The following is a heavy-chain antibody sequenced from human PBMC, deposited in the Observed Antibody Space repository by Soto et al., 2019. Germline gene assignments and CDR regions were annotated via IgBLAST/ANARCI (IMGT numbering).Heavy chain of an antibody. CDR3: AKDRSRDFWSGYYFEAATSMDV. J-gene: IGHJ6*02. Sequence: GGSLRLSCEASGLTFSRYWMSWVRRAPGRGREGVANIKQGGSEKYYVDSVKGRFTISRDNAKNSLYLQMNSLRAEDTAVYYCAKDRSRDFWSGYYFEAATSMDVWGQGTTVTVSS. CDR1: GLTFSRYW. CDR2: IKQGGSEK. D-gene: IGHD3-3*01. V-gene: IGHV3-7*01.